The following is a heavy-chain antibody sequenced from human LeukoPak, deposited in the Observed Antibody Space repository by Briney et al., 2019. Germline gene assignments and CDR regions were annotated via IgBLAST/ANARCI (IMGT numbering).Heavy chain of an antibody. V-gene: IGHV3-23*01. J-gene: IGHJ4*02. Sequence: GGSLRLSCAASGFTFSSYAMSWVRQAPGKGLEWVSAISGSGGSTYYADSVKGRFTISRNNSKNTLYLQMNSLRAEDTAVYYCAKGGGYYDSSGYPPFDYWGQGTLVTVSS. CDR3: AKGGGYYDSSGYPPFDY. CDR2: ISGSGGST. D-gene: IGHD3-22*01. CDR1: GFTFSSYA.